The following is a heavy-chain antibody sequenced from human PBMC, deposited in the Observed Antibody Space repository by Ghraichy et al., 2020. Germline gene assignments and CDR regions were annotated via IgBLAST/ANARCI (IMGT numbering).Heavy chain of an antibody. CDR2: INKDGAEK. CDR3: TTDEGFRKDR. V-gene: IGHV3-7*03. CDR1: GFTFSSYW. Sequence: GESLNISCEVSGFTFSSYWMSWVRQAPGKGLEWVANINKDGAEKYYEDSIKGRFTISRDNAKNSLYLQMNSLRAGDTAVYYCTTDEGFRKDRWGQGTLVIVSS. J-gene: IGHJ5*02.